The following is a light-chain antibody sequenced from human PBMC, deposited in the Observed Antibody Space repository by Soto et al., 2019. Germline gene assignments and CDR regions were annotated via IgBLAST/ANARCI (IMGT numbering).Light chain of an antibody. CDR3: RQRSQWTPIT. CDR2: DSS. V-gene: IGKV3-11*01. CDR1: HCLGRY. J-gene: IGKJ5*01. Sequence: HSAVTQTLYPGAGATLSFRVSHCLGRYLAGYQQKPGQAPRLLIYDSSHRATGIPARLSGSGAGTDFSITISGREHADVAVYYCRQRSQWTPITFGEGTRLDI.